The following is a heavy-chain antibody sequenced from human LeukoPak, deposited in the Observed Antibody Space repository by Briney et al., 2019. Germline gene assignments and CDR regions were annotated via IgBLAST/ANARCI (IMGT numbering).Heavy chain of an antibody. CDR1: GYTFTGYY. D-gene: IGHD2-2*01. CDR3: ARGRDKTTSPAIDH. V-gene: IGHV1-2*02. J-gene: IGHJ4*02. Sequence: ASVKVSCKASGYTFTGYYMHWVRQAPGQGLEWMGWINPNSGGTNYAQKFQGRVTMTRDTSISTAYMELSRLTSDDTAVYYCARGRDKTTSPAIDHWGQGTLVTVSS. CDR2: INPNSGGT.